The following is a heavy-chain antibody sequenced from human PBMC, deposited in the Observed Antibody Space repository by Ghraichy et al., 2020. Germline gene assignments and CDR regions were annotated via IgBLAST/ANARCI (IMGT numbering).Heavy chain of an antibody. CDR3: ATAGGYCSSTSCYKYYGMDV. D-gene: IGHD2-2*02. J-gene: IGHJ6*02. CDR1: GYTLTELS. V-gene: IGHV1-24*01. CDR2: FDPEDGET. Sequence: ASVKVTCKVSGYTLTELSMHWVRQAPGKGLEWMGGFDPEDGETIYAQKFQGRVTMTEDTSTDTAYMELSSLRSEDTAVYYCATAGGYCSSTSCYKYYGMDVWGQGTTVTVSS.